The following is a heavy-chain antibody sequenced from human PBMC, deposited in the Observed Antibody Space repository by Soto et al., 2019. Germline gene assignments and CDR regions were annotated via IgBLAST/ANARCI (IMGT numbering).Heavy chain of an antibody. CDR3: ARGPPMVFSNWYFDL. Sequence: EVQLVESGGGLVQPGGSLRLSCAASGFTFSSYAMHWVRQAPGKGLEYVSAISNNGGSTYYANSVKGRFTISRDNSKNTLYLQMGSLRAEDMAVYYCARGPPMVFSNWYFDLWGRGTLVTVSS. V-gene: IGHV3-64*01. CDR2: ISNNGGST. D-gene: IGHD3-10*01. CDR1: GFTFSSYA. J-gene: IGHJ2*01.